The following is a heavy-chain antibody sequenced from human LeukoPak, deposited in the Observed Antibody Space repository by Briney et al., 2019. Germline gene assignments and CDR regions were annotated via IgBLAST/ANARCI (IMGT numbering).Heavy chain of an antibody. J-gene: IGHJ3*02. D-gene: IGHD2-2*01. Sequence: ASVKVSCKASGYTFTSYGISWVRQAPGQGLEWMGWTSAYNGNTNYAQKLQGRVTMTTDTSTRTVYMELRSLRSGDTAVYYCARDLGYCSSTSCYHDAFDIWGQGTMVTVSS. V-gene: IGHV1-18*01. CDR2: TSAYNGNT. CDR1: GYTFTSYG. CDR3: ARDLGYCSSTSCYHDAFDI.